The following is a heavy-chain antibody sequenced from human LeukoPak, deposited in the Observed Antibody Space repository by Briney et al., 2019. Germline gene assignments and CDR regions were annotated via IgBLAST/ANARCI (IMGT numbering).Heavy chain of an antibody. CDR1: GFTFSSYA. CDR2: IGGGGENT. Sequence: GGSLRLSCAASGFTFSSYAMSWVRQAPGKGLEWLSTIGGGGENTYYADSVRGRFTISRDNSKNTVYLQMKSLRAEDTAVYYCARDLSADTEVVPAGSVDYWGQGTLVTVSS. V-gene: IGHV3-23*01. D-gene: IGHD2-2*01. J-gene: IGHJ4*02. CDR3: ARDLSADTEVVPAGSVDY.